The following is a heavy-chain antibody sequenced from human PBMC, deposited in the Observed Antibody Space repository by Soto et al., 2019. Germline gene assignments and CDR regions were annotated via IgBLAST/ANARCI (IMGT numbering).Heavy chain of an antibody. J-gene: IGHJ6*02. D-gene: IGHD3-3*01. CDR2: ISSSGRTI. CDR1: GFTFSSYE. CDR3: ASSTWSGDYYYYYGMDV. V-gene: IGHV3-48*03. Sequence: TGGSLRLSCAASGFTFSSYEMNWVRQAPGQGLEWVSYISSSGRTIHYADSVKGRFTISRDNAKNSLYLQMNSLRAEDTAVYYCASSTWSGDYYYYYGMDVWGQGPTVAVSS.